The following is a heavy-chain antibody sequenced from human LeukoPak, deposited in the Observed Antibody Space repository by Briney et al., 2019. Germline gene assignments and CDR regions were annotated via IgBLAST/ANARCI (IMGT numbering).Heavy chain of an antibody. CDR3: ARGNWFDP. J-gene: IGHJ5*02. Sequence: SETLSLTCTVSGGSISSNIYYWSWIRQPAGKGLEWIGRIYTSGSTNYNPSLKSRVTISVDKSKNQFSLKLSSVTAADTAVYYCARGNWFDPWGQGTLVTVSS. V-gene: IGHV4-61*02. CDR1: GGSISSNIYY. CDR2: IYTSGST.